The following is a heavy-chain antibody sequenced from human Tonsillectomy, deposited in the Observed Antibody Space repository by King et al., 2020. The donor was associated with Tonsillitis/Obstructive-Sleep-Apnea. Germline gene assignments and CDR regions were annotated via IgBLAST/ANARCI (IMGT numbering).Heavy chain of an antibody. J-gene: IGHJ3*02. Sequence: VQLVQSGGGLVQPGGSLRLSCAASGFTFSSYAMSWVRQAPGKGLEWVSAISGSGGSTYYAEAVKGRITISRDNSKNTLYMQMNSLRSEDTAVYYCALGGLVGATTIVAYDIWGQGTMVTVSS. V-gene: IGHV3-23*04. D-gene: IGHD1-26*01. CDR1: GFTFSSYA. CDR3: ALGGLVGATTIVAYDI. CDR2: ISGSGGST.